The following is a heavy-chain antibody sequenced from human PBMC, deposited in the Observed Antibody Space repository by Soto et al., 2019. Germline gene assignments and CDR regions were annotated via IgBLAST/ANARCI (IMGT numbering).Heavy chain of an antibody. J-gene: IGHJ4*02. V-gene: IGHV3-7*05. Sequence: EVQLVESGGGLVQPGGSLRLSCAASGFIFCNFWMSWVRQAPGKGLEWVANIKEDGSEKYHVDSVKGRFTISRDNVKNLMYLQMDSLRAEDTAVYKCVRGGSHSFDYCGQGTLVTVSS. CDR1: GFIFCNFW. CDR2: IKEDGSEK. D-gene: IGHD1-26*01. CDR3: VRGGSHSFDY.